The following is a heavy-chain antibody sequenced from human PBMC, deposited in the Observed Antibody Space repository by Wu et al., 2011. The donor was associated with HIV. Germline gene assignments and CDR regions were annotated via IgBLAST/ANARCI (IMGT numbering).Heavy chain of an antibody. CDR1: GRGFPTSI. V-gene: IGHV1-18*01. CDR2: INGYNGNS. Sequence: QVQLVQSGAEVKKPGASVRVSCKASGRGFPTSIVTWVRQAPGQGLEWLGWINGYNGNSRYRQNFQDRVSMSTDSATTTAYMELRSLKSDDTAVYYCASVRCHVDHCYFPLLGIAFDIWGQGTMVTVSS. D-gene: IGHD2-15*01. CDR3: ASVRCHVDHCYFPLLGIAFDI. J-gene: IGHJ3*02.